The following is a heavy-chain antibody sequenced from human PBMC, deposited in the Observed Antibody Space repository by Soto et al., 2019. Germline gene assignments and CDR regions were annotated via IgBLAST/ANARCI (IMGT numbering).Heavy chain of an antibody. CDR3: ARHPAVAVTKDAFDI. V-gene: IGHV4-39*01. CDR2: IYYSGST. CDR1: GGSISSSSYY. J-gene: IGHJ3*02. Sequence: QLQVQESGPGLVKPSETLSLTSTVSGGSISSSSYYWGWIRQPPGKRLEWIGSIYYSGSTYYNPSLKSRVTISVDTSKNQFSLKLSSVTAADTAVYYCARHPAVAVTKDAFDIWGQWTMVTVSS. D-gene: IGHD6-19*01.